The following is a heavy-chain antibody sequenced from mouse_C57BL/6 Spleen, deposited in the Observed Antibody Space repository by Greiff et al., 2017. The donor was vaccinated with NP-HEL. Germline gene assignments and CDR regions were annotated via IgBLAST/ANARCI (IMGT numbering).Heavy chain of an antibody. CDR2: ISDGGSYT. CDR1: GFTFSSYA. J-gene: IGHJ4*01. D-gene: IGHD2-4*01. CDR3: ARDRGMITTGGYAMDY. Sequence: EVKLMESGGGLVKPGGSLKLSCAASGFTFSSYAMSWVRQTPEKRLEWVATISDGGSYTYYPDNVKGRFTISRDNAKNNLYLQMSHLKAEDTAMYYCARDRGMITTGGYAMDYWGQGTSVTVSS. V-gene: IGHV5-4*01.